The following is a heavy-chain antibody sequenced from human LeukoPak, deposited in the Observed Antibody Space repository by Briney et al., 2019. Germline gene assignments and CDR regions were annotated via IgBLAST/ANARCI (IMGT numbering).Heavy chain of an antibody. J-gene: IGHJ4*02. D-gene: IGHD3-10*01. V-gene: IGHV4-4*09. Sequence: SETLSLTCTVSGGSISSYYWSWIRQPPGKGLEWIGYIYTSGSTNYNPSLKSRVTISVDTSKNQFSLKLSSVTAADTAVYYCARGDGSGSERYFDYWGQGTLVTVSS. CDR1: GGSISSYY. CDR2: IYTSGST. CDR3: ARGDGSGSERYFDY.